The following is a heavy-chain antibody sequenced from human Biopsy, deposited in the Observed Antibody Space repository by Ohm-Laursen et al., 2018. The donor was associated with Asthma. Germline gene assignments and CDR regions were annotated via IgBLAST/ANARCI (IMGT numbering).Heavy chain of an antibody. V-gene: IGHV3-21*01. J-gene: IGHJ4*01. Sequence: SLRLSCAASGFDFSDYTMNWVRQAPGKGLEWVSSISSLSRYKYYSDSLRGRVTISRDNAKSSLHLQMSRLRAEDMAVYFCARDFTIGSGSPFHFWGPGTLVTVSS. D-gene: IGHD3-10*01. CDR1: GFDFSDYT. CDR3: ARDFTIGSGSPFHF. CDR2: ISSLSRYK.